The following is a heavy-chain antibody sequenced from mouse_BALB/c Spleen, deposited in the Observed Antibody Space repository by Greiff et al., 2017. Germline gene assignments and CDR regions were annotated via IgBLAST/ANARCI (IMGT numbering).Heavy chain of an antibody. Sequence: VQLQQSGAELVRSGASVKLSCTASGFNIKDYYMHWVKQRPEQGLEWIGWIDPENGDTEYAPKFQGKATMTADTSSNTAYLQLSSLTSEDTAVYYCARWGYDYDDYAMDYWGQGTSVTVSS. CDR2: IDPENGDT. CDR1: GFNIKDYY. V-gene: IGHV14-4*02. D-gene: IGHD2-4*01. J-gene: IGHJ4*01. CDR3: ARWGYDYDDYAMDY.